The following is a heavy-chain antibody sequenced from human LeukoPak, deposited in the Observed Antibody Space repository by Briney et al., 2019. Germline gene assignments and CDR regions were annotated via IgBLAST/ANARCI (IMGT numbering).Heavy chain of an antibody. V-gene: IGHV3-74*01. CDR2: INSDGSST. Sequence: GGSLRLSCAASGFTFSSYWMHWVRQAPGKELVWVSRINSDGSSTSYADSVKGRFTISRDNAKNTLYLQMNSLRAEDTAVYYCARDEWELEKGYAFDIWGQGTMVTVSS. CDR3: ARDEWELEKGYAFDI. J-gene: IGHJ3*02. CDR1: GFTFSSYW. D-gene: IGHD1-26*01.